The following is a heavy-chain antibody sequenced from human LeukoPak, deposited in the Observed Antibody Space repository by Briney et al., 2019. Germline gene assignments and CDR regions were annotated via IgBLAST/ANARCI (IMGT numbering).Heavy chain of an antibody. Sequence: GDSLKISCKVSGYIFSNYWIVWVRQMPGKGLEWTGIIYPGDSETRYSPSFQGQVTISADKSISTAYLQWSSLKASDTAMYYCARAHGGYYYYYMDVWGKGTTVTVSS. CDR2: IYPGDSET. J-gene: IGHJ6*03. CDR3: ARAHGGYYYYYMDV. V-gene: IGHV5-51*01. CDR1: GYIFSNYW. D-gene: IGHD3-16*01.